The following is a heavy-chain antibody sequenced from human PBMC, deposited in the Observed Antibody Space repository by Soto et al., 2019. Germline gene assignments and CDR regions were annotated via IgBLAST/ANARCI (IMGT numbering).Heavy chain of an antibody. V-gene: IGHV3-23*01. CDR2: ISGSGAGT. CDR1: GFIFSSYA. J-gene: IGHJ6*02. Sequence: PGGSLRLSCAAPGFIFSSYAMTWVRQAPGRGLEWVSAISGSGAGTYYADSVQGRFVISRDNSKNTLYLQMNSLRAEDTAVYYCAKDHYGADGDYYYYGMDVWGQGTTVTVPS. D-gene: IGHD4-17*01. CDR3: AKDHYGADGDYYYYGMDV.